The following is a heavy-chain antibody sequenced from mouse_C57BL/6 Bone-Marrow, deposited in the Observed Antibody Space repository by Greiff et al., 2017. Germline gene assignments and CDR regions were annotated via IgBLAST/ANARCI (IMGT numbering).Heavy chain of an antibody. CDR3: VRHGGNWGFAY. D-gene: IGHD4-1*01. V-gene: IGHV10-1*01. Sequence: EVQLQESGGGLVQPKGSLKLSCAASGFSFNTYAMNWVRQAPGKGLAWVARIRSKSNNYATYYADSVKDRFTISRDDSESMLYLQMNNLETEDTAMDCCVRHGGNWGFAYWGQGTLVTVSA. CDR1: GFSFNTYA. J-gene: IGHJ3*01. CDR2: IRSKSNNYAT.